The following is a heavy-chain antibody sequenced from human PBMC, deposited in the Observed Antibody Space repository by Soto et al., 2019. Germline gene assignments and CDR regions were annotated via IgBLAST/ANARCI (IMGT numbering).Heavy chain of an antibody. J-gene: IGHJ5*02. Sequence: QVQLVESGGGVVQPGRSLRLSCAASGFTFSSYGMHWVRQAPGKGLEWVAVIWYDGSNKYYADSVKGRFTISRDNSKNTLYLQMNSLRAEDTAVYYCARVSDILTGYSEFDPWGQGTLVTVSS. CDR1: GFTFSSYG. CDR2: IWYDGSNK. CDR3: ARVSDILTGYSEFDP. V-gene: IGHV3-33*01. D-gene: IGHD3-9*01.